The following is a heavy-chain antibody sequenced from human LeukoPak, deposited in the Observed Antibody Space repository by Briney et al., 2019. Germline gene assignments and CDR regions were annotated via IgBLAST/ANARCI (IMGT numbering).Heavy chain of an antibody. V-gene: IGHV1-2*02. D-gene: IGHD3-3*01. CDR2: INPNSGGT. CDR3: ARDPTSDFWSGYYYYYGMDV. CDR1: GYTFTGYY. Sequence: ASVKVSCKASGYTFTGYYIHWVRQAPGQGLEWMGWINPNSGGTNCAQKFQGRVTMTRDTSISTAYMELSRLRSDDTAVYYCARDPTSDFWSGYYYYYGMDVWGQGTTVTVSS. J-gene: IGHJ6*02.